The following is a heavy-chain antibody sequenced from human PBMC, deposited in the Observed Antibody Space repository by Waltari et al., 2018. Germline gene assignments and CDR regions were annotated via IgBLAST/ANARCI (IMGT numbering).Heavy chain of an antibody. CDR1: GFTFSSYW. V-gene: IGHV3-7*01. D-gene: IGHD2-15*01. CDR3: ARDRGVVSWVDTDFDY. Sequence: EVQLVESGGGLVQPGGSLRLSCAASGFTFSSYWMSWVRQAPGKGLEWVANIKQDGSEKDYVDSVKGRFTISRDNAKNSLYLQMNSLRAEDTAVYYCARDRGVVSWVDTDFDYWGQGTLVTVSS. CDR2: IKQDGSEK. J-gene: IGHJ4*02.